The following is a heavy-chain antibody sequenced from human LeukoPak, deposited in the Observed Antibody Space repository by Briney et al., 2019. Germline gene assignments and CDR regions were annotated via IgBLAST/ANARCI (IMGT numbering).Heavy chain of an antibody. J-gene: IGHJ1*01. CDR3: ARRHRQWLAEYFQH. Sequence: SETLSLTCAVYGGSFSGYYWSWIRQPPGKGLEWIGEINHSGSTNYNPSLKSRVTISVDTSKNQFSLKLSSVTAADTAVYYCARRHRQWLAEYFQHWGQGTLVTVSS. CDR2: INHSGST. V-gene: IGHV4-34*01. D-gene: IGHD6-19*01. CDR1: GGSFSGYY.